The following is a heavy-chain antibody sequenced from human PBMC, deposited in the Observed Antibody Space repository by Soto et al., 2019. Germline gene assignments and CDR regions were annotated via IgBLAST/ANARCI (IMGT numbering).Heavy chain of an antibody. V-gene: IGHV1-69*02. CDR3: AVVVVAATHDAFDI. D-gene: IGHD2-15*01. Sequence: ASVKVCCKASGGTFSSYTISWVRQAPGQGLEWMGRIIPILGIANYAQKFQGRVTITADKSTSTAYMELSSLRSEDTAVYYCAVVVVAATHDAFDIWGQGTMVTVSS. CDR2: IIPILGIA. J-gene: IGHJ3*02. CDR1: GGTFSSYT.